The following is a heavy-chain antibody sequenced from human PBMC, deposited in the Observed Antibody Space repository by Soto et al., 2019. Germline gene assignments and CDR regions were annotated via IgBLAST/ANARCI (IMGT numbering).Heavy chain of an antibody. CDR3: ARVEMGGGIDY. Sequence: QVLLVQSGAEVKKPGASVKVSCEASGFTLTNYDINWVRQATGQGLEWMGWMNPNTGNAGYAERFQGRVTMTRDIFISTAYMEVSSLRSEDTAVYYCARVEMGGGIDYWGQGTLVTVSS. D-gene: IGHD3-16*01. CDR2: MNPNTGNA. CDR1: GFTLTNYD. V-gene: IGHV1-8*01. J-gene: IGHJ4*02.